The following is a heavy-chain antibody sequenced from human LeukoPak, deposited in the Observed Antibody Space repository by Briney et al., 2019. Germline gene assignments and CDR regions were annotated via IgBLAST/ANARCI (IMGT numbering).Heavy chain of an antibody. V-gene: IGHV3-23*01. CDR1: GFTFSSYA. CDR2: ISGSGGST. J-gene: IGHJ4*02. Sequence: GGSLRLSCAASGFTFSSYAMSWVRQAPGKGLEWVSAISGSGGSTYYADSVKGRFTISRDNSKNTLYLQMNSLRAEDTAVYYCPKDGYYGSGSYYSNYFDYWGQGTLVTVSS. D-gene: IGHD3-10*01. CDR3: PKDGYYGSGSYYSNYFDY.